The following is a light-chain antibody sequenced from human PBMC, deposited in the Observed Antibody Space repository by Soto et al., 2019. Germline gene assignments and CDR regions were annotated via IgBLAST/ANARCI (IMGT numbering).Light chain of an antibody. CDR2: GAS. CDR3: QQYFRWPPWT. Sequence: EVLVTQSPATLSVSPGEGVTVSCRASQSVSTDLAWYQQKPGQAPRLLIYGASIRAIGVPDRFSGSGSGTDFTFTISSLQSEDSAIYYCQQYFRWPPWTFGQGTKVEV. V-gene: IGKV3-15*01. J-gene: IGKJ1*01. CDR1: QSVSTD.